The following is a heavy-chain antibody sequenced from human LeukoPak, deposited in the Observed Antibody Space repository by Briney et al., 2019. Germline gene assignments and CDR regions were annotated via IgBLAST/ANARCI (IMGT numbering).Heavy chain of an antibody. CDR1: GYSISSGYY. Sequence: SETLSLTCTVSGYSISSGYYWGWIRQPPGKGLEWIGSIYHSGSTDYNPSLKSRVTISVDTSKNQFCLKLSSVTAADTAVYYCARDTLPTYYDFWSGYYTPNWFDPWGQGTLVTVSS. D-gene: IGHD3-3*01. CDR2: IYHSGST. V-gene: IGHV4-38-2*02. CDR3: ARDTLPTYYDFWSGYYTPNWFDP. J-gene: IGHJ5*02.